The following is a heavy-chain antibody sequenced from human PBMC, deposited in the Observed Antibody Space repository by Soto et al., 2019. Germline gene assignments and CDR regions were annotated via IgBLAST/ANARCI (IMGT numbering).Heavy chain of an antibody. CDR2: IYYSGSI. J-gene: IGHJ5*02. Sequence: PSETLSLTCTVSGGSMNNYYWSWIRQPPGRGLEWIGYIYYSGSINYDPSLESRVAMSVDTSKNQFSLKLTSVTAADTAVYYCARGWFWSGSFNWFDPWGQGILVTVSP. V-gene: IGHV4-59*01. CDR1: GGSMNNYY. D-gene: IGHD3-3*01. CDR3: ARGWFWSGSFNWFDP.